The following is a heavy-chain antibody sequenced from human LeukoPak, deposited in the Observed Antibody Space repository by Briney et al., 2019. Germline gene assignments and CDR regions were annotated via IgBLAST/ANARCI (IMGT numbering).Heavy chain of an antibody. J-gene: IGHJ5*02. Sequence: PSETLSLTCTVAGGSVGSGSYYWSWIRQPPGKGLEWIGYIYYSGSTNYNPSLKSRVTISVDTSKNQFSLKLSSVTAADTAVYYCARANYYDSSGPADWFDPWGQGTLVTVSS. V-gene: IGHV4-61*01. CDR2: IYYSGST. CDR3: ARANYYDSSGPADWFDP. D-gene: IGHD3-22*01. CDR1: GGSVGSGSYY.